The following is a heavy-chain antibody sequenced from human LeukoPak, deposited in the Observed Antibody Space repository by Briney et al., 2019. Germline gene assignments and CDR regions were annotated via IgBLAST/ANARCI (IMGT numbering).Heavy chain of an antibody. V-gene: IGHV4-39*01. CDR3: AVTYYDFWSGYPRRSFDAFDI. J-gene: IGHJ3*02. Sequence: SETLSLTCTVSGGSISSSSYYWGWIRQPPGKGLEWIGSIYYSGSTYYNPSLKSRVTISVDTSKNQFSLKLSSVTAADTAVYYCAVTYYDFWSGYPRRSFDAFDIWGQGTVVTVSS. D-gene: IGHD3-3*01. CDR1: GGSISSSSYY. CDR2: IYYSGST.